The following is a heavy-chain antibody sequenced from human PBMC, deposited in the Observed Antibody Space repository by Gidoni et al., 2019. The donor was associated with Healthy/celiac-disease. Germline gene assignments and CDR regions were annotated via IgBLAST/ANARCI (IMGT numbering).Heavy chain of an antibody. V-gene: IGHV4-31*03. CDR3: ARDTYDSSGYYLGWFDP. D-gene: IGHD3-22*01. CDR2: IYYSGST. CDR1: GGSISSGGYY. J-gene: IGHJ5*02. Sequence: QVQLQESGPGLVKPSQTLSLTCTVSGGSISSGGYYWSWIRQHPGKGLEWIGYIYYSGSTYYNPSLKSRVTISVDTSKNQFSLKLSSVTAADTAVYYCARDTYDSSGYYLGWFDPWGQGTLVTVSS.